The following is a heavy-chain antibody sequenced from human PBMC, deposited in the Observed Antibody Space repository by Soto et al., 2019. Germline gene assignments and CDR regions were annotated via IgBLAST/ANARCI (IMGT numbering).Heavy chain of an antibody. V-gene: IGHV4-30-4*01. J-gene: IGHJ5*02. CDR1: GGSISSGDYY. CDR2: IYYSGST. CDR3: ARDRGAAARAHWFDP. D-gene: IGHD6-13*01. Sequence: SETLSLTCTVSGGSISSGDYYWSWIRQPPGKGLEWIGYIYYSGSTYYNPSLRSRVMISVDTSKKQFSLQLSSVTAADTAVYYCARDRGAAARAHWFDPWGQGTLVTVS.